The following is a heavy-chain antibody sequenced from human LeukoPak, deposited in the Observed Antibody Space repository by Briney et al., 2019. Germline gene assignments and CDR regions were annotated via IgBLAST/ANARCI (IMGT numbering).Heavy chain of an antibody. D-gene: IGHD3-3*01. V-gene: IGHV3-15*01. CDR3: TTLRITIFGGGDY. Sequence: PGGSLRLSCAASGFTFTNAWMSWVCQAPGKGLEWVGRIKSKSDGGTTDYAAPVKGRFTISRDDSKNTLYLQMNSLKTEDTAVYYCTTLRITIFGGGDYWGQGTLVTVSS. CDR1: GFTFTNAW. J-gene: IGHJ4*02. CDR2: IKSKSDGGTT.